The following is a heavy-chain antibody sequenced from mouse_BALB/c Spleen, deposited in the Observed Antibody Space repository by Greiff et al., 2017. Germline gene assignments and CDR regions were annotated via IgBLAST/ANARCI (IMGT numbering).Heavy chain of an antibody. V-gene: IGHV1S29*02. CDR3: AKDEGPYWYVDV. CDR2: IYPYNGGT. J-gene: IGHJ1*01. CDR1: GYTFTDYN. Sequence: VQLQESGPELVKPGASVKISCKASGYTFTDYNMHWVKQSHGKSLEWIGYIYPYNGGTGYNQKFKSKATLTVDNSSSTAYMELRSLTSEDSAVYYCAKDEGPYWYVDVWGAGTTVTVSS.